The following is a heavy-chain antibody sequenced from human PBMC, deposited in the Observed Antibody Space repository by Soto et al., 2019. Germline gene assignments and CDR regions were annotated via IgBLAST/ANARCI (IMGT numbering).Heavy chain of an antibody. Sequence: QVQLQESGPGLVKPSQTLSLTCSVAGASISSGGYYWSWIRQHPGKGLEWIGYIYNSGSTYYNPSLESRVTISLDTSKNQFSLKLSSVTAADTAVYYCAREVEYCASGVCYNYLDYWGQGTLVTVSS. CDR3: AREVEYCASGVCYNYLDY. V-gene: IGHV4-31*03. CDR2: IYNSGST. CDR1: GASISSGGYY. J-gene: IGHJ4*02. D-gene: IGHD2-8*01.